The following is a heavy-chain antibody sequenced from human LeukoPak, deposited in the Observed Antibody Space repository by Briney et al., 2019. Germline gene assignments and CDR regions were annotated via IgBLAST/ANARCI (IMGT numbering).Heavy chain of an antibody. CDR1: GFTFDDYA. Sequence: GGSLRLSCAASGFTFDDYAMHWVRQAPGKGLEWVSGISWNSGSIGYVDSVKGRFTISRDNAKNSLYLQMNSLRAEDTALYYCAKGGIFGAALFYWGQGTLVTVSS. J-gene: IGHJ4*02. V-gene: IGHV3-9*01. CDR3: AKGGIFGAALFY. D-gene: IGHD1-26*01. CDR2: ISWNSGSI.